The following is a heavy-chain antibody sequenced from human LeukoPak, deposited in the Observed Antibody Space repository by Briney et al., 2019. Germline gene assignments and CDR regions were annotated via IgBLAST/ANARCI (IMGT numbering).Heavy chain of an antibody. V-gene: IGHV3-48*01. Sequence: GGSLRLSCAASGFTFSSYSMNWVRQAPGKGLEWVSYISSSSSTIYYADSVKGRFTIPRDNAKNSLYLQMNSLRAEDTAVYYCARDLFGTAMVGWGQGTLVTVSS. CDR3: ARDLFGTAMVG. CDR2: ISSSSSTI. CDR1: GFTFSSYS. D-gene: IGHD5-18*01. J-gene: IGHJ4*02.